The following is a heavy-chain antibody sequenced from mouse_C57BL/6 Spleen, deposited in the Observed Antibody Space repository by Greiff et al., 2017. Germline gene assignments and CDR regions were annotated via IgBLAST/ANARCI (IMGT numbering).Heavy chain of an antibody. V-gene: IGHV1-15*01. Sequence: QVQLKESGAELVRPGASVTLSCKASGYTFTDYEMHWVKQTPVHGLEWIGAIDPETGGTAYNQKFKGKAILTADTSSSTAYMQLSSLTSEDSAVYYCARKMDYWGQGTSVTVSS. CDR2: IDPETGGT. CDR1: GYTFTDYE. J-gene: IGHJ4*01. CDR3: ARKMDY.